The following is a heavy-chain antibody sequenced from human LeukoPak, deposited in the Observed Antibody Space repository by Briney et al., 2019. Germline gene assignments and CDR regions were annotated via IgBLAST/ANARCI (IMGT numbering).Heavy chain of an antibody. D-gene: IGHD2-15*01. CDR2: INHSGST. V-gene: IGHV4-39*07. J-gene: IGHJ4*02. CDR3: AREGPTDIVVVVAAIDY. CDR1: GGSISSGSYY. Sequence: SETLSLTCTVSGGSISSGSYYWSWIRQPPEKGLEWIGEINHSGSTNYNPSFKSRVTISVDTSKNQFSLKLSPVTAADTAVYYCAREGPTDIVVVVAAIDYWGQGTLVTVSS.